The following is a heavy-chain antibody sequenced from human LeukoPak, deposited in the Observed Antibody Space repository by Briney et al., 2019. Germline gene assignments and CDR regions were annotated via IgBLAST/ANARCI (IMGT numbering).Heavy chain of an antibody. CDR2: INPNSGGT. D-gene: IGHD5-18*01. J-gene: IGHJ6*03. CDR3: ARGIRTAMVYLSYDYMDV. CDR1: GYTFTGYY. V-gene: IGHV1-2*02. Sequence: ASVKVSCKASGYTFTGYYIHWVRQAPGQGLEWMGWINPNSGGTNYAQKFQGRVIMTRDTSISTAYMELSRLRSDDTAVYYCARGIRTAMVYLSYDYMDVWGKGTTVTVSS.